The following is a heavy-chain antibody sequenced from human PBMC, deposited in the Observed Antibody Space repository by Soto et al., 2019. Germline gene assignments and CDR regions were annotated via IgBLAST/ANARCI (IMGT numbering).Heavy chain of an antibody. CDR3: ARGPWLRSSFDY. D-gene: IGHD6-19*01. V-gene: IGHV4-39*01. CDR1: GGSISSSSYY. CDR2: IYYSGST. J-gene: IGHJ4*02. Sequence: SETLSLTCTVSGGSISSSSYYWGWIRQPPGKGLEWIGSIYYSGSTYYNPSLKSRVTISVDTSKNQFSLKLSSVTAADTAVYYCARGPWLRSSFDYWGQGTLVTVSS.